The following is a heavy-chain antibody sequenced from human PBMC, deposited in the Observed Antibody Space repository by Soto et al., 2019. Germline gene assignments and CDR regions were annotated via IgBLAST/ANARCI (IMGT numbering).Heavy chain of an antibody. CDR2: IYSCGST. CDR3: ARARLSSTSCYEGADDYYYGMDV. CDR1: GFTVSSNY. D-gene: IGHD2-2*01. Sequence: PGGSLRLSCAASGFTVSSNYMSWVRHAPGKGLAWVSVIYSCGSTYYADSVKGRFSISRDNSKNTLYLQMNSLRAEDTAVYYCARARLSSTSCYEGADDYYYGMDVWGQGTTVTVSS. J-gene: IGHJ6*02. V-gene: IGHV3-66*03.